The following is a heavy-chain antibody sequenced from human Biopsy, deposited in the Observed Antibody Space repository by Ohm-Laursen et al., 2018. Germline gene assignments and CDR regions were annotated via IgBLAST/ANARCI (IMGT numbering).Heavy chain of an antibody. D-gene: IGHD2-15*01. CDR3: ARDCNGDNCGVDF. CDR2: IIPLIGLT. V-gene: IGHV1-69*04. J-gene: IGHJ4*02. Sequence: SSVKVSCKPSGGTSSNFAINWVRQAPGQGLECMGRIIPLIGLTTYAQKFQGRVTITADKFTNTVYMELSGLRSDDTAVYFCARDCNGDNCGVDFWGQGTLVTVS. CDR1: GGTSSNFA.